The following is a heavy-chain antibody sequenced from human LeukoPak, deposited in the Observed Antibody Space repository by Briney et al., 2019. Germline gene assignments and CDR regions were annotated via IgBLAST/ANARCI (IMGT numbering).Heavy chain of an antibody. J-gene: IGHJ4*02. CDR3: GRVLWDSSGYYYDDY. V-gene: IGHV1-2*06. D-gene: IGHD3-22*01. CDR2: INPNSGGT. CDR1: GYTFTGYY. Sequence: ASVKVSCKASGYTFTGYYMHWVRQAPGQGLEWMGRINPNSGGTNYAQKFQGRVTMTRDTSISTAYMELSRLRSDDTAVYYCGRVLWDSSGYYYDDYWGQGTLVTVSS.